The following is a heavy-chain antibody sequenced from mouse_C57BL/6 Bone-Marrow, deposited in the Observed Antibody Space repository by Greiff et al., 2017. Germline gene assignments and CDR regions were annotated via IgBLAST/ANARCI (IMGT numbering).Heavy chain of an antibody. Sequence: QVQLQQPGTELVKPGASVKLSCKASGYTFTSYWMHWVKQRPGQGLEWIGNINPSNGGTNYNEKFKSKATLTVDKSSRTAYLQLSSLTSEDSAVYYCARQTAQATLLMDYWGQGTSVPVSS. CDR1: GYTFTSYW. J-gene: IGHJ4*01. D-gene: IGHD3-2*02. CDR3: ARQTAQATLLMDY. V-gene: IGHV1-53*01. CDR2: INPSNGGT.